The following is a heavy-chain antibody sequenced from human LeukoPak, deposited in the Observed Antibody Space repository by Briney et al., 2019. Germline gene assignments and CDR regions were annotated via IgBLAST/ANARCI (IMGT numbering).Heavy chain of an antibody. D-gene: IGHD6-19*01. CDR3: TRPSPSGWYQGDY. Sequence: GGSLRLSCAASGFTFSGSAMHWVRQASGKGLEWVGRIRSKANSYATAYAASVKGRFTISRDDSKNTAYLQMNSLKTEDTAVYYCTRPSPSGWYQGDYWGQGTLVTVSS. V-gene: IGHV3-73*01. CDR1: GFTFSGSA. CDR2: IRSKANSYAT. J-gene: IGHJ4*02.